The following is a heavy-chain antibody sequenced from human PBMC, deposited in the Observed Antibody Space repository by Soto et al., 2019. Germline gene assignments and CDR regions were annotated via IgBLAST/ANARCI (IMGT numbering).Heavy chain of an antibody. CDR3: ATDEHKYWGY. CDR2: IGPYGNSI. D-gene: IGHD7-27*01. Sequence: SLTISCAASGFSFRDYFMSWLRQAPGKGLEWVSYIGPYGNSIYYADSVKGRFTISRDDATKSLHLHMNSLRTDDTAVYYWATDEHKYWGYWGKGTQVSVPS. V-gene: IGHV3-11*01. CDR1: GFSFRDYF. J-gene: IGHJ4*02.